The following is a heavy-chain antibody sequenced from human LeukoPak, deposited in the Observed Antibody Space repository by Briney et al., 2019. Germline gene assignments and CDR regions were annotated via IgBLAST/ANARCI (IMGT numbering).Heavy chain of an antibody. CDR1: GYSFTSYW. D-gene: IGHD3-22*01. J-gene: IGHJ3*02. CDR3: ATIWTERYYYDSSGYPLGAFDI. Sequence: GESLKISCKGSGYSFTSYWIGWVRQMPGKGLEWMGIIYPGDSDTRYSPSFQGQVTISADKSISIAYLQWSSLKASDTAMYYCATIWTERYYYDSSGYPLGAFDIWGQGTMVTVSS. V-gene: IGHV5-51*01. CDR2: IYPGDSDT.